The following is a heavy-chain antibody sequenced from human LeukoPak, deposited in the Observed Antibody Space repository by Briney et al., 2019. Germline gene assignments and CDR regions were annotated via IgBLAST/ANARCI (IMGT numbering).Heavy chain of an antibody. J-gene: IGHJ4*02. CDR1: GFTFSGSA. D-gene: IGHD1-26*01. CDR2: IRSKANSYAT. V-gene: IGHV3-73*01. CDR3: TSDSGSYSSHYFDY. Sequence: GGSLRLSCAASGFTFSGSAMHWVRQASGKGLEWVGRIRSKANSYATAYAASVKGRFTISRDDSKNTAYLQMNSLETEDTAVYYCTSDSGSYSSHYFDYWDQGTLVTVSS.